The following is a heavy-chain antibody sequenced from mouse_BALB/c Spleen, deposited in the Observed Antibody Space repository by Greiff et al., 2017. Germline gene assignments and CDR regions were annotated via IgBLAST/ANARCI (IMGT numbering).Heavy chain of an antibody. CDR1: GYSFTGYY. V-gene: IGHV1-26*01. J-gene: IGHJ3*01. Sequence: EVQLQQSGPELVKPGASVKISCKASGYSFTGYYMHWVKQSHVKSLEWIGRINPYNGATSYNQNFKDKAKMTVDKSSSTAYMELHSLTSEDTAVYYCESEDYYGSSYGLAYWGQGTLVTVSA. CDR2: INPYNGAT. CDR3: ESEDYYGSSYGLAY. D-gene: IGHD1-1*01.